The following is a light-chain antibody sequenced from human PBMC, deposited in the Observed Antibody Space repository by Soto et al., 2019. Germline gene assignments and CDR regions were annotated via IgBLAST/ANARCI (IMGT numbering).Light chain of an antibody. Sequence: QSALTQPASVSGSPGQSITISCTGTSSDVENYNLVSWYQHHPGKAPKLMIYEVNKRPSGVSNRFSGSRSGNTASLTISGLQAEDEADYYCCSYAGSSTWVFGGGTKRTVL. J-gene: IGLJ3*02. CDR3: CSYAGSSTWV. CDR1: SSDVENYNL. V-gene: IGLV2-23*02. CDR2: EVN.